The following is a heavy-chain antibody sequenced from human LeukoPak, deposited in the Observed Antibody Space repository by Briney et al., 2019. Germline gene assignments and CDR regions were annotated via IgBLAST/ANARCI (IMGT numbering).Heavy chain of an antibody. V-gene: IGHV5-51*01. CDR3: ARQPRYGTFDY. Sequence: GESLKISCKGSGYSFTSYWIGWVRQMPGEGLEWMEIIYPGDSDTRYSPSFQGQVTISADKSISTAYLQWSSLKASGTAMYYCARQPRYGTFDYWGQGTLVTVSS. D-gene: IGHD4-17*01. J-gene: IGHJ4*02. CDR2: IYPGDSDT. CDR1: GYSFTSYW.